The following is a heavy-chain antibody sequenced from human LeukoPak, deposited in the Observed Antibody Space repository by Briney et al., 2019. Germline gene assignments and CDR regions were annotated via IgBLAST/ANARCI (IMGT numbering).Heavy chain of an antibody. CDR2: ISSSSSYI. CDR1: GFTFSSHS. Sequence: GGSLRLSCAASGFTFSSHSMNWVRQAPGKGLEWVSSISSSSSYIYYADSVKGRFTISRDNAKNSLYLQMNSLRAEDTAVYYCARDRGCSSTSCYSYWGQGTLVTVSS. CDR3: ARDRGCSSTSCYSY. J-gene: IGHJ4*02. V-gene: IGHV3-21*01. D-gene: IGHD2-2*02.